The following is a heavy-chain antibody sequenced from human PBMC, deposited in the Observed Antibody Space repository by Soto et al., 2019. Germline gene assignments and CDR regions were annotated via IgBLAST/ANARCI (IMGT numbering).Heavy chain of an antibody. CDR3: AKERIAVKYYYGMDV. V-gene: IGHV3-23*01. CDR1: GFTFSSIS. CDR2: ISGSGGST. D-gene: IGHD6-19*01. J-gene: IGHJ6*02. Sequence: GGSLRLSCAASGFTFSSISMSWVRQAPGKGLEWVSAISGSGGSTYYADSVKGRFTISRDNSKNTLYLQMNSLRAEDTAVYYCAKERIAVKYYYGMDVWGQGTTVTVSS.